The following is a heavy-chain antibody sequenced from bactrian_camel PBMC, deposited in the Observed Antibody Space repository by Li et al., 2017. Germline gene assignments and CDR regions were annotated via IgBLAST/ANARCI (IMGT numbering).Heavy chain of an antibody. J-gene: IGHJ4*01. D-gene: IGHD4*01. CDR3: AADHYTDLEDTELC. CDR1: GLPFGLYA. Sequence: HVQLVESGGGSVQAGGSLRLSCTASGLPFGLYAMGWIRQAPGKEREGVACISLTGDTTYYADSVKGRFTIFADTAKNTVFLQMNSLKPDDTGVYYCAADHYTDLEDTELCWGQGTQVTVS. V-gene: IGHV3S60*01. CDR2: ISLTGDTT.